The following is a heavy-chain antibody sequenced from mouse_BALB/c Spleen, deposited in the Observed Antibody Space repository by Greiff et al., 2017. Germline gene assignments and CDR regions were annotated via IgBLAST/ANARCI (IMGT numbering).Heavy chain of an antibody. D-gene: IGHD2-4*01. V-gene: IGHV1-14*01. CDR3: ARYNDYDGIYYAMDY. CDR1: GYTFTSYV. J-gene: IGHJ4*01. CDR2: INPYNDGT. Sequence: VQLQQSGPELVKPGASVKMSCKASGYTFTSYVMHWVKQKPGQGLEWIGYINPYNDGTKYNEKFKGKATLTSDKSSSTAYMELSSLTSEDSAVYYCARYNDYDGIYYAMDYWGQGTSVTVSS.